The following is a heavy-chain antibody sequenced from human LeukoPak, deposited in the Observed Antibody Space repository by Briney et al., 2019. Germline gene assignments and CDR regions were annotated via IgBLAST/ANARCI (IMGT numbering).Heavy chain of an antibody. CDR2: ISYDGSNK. J-gene: IGHJ4*02. CDR3: AKSLMLMGWY. D-gene: IGHD6-19*01. V-gene: IGHV3-30*18. Sequence: GRSLRLSCAASGFTFSSYGMHWVRQAPGKGLEWVAVISYDGSNKYYADSVKGRFTISRDNSKNTLYLQMNSLRAEDTAVYYCAKSLMLMGWYWGQGTLVTVSP. CDR1: GFTFSSYG.